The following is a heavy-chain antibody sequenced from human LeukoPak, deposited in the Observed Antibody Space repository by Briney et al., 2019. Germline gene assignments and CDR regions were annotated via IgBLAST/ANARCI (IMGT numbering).Heavy chain of an antibody. J-gene: IGHJ4*02. Sequence: GGSLRPSCAASGFTFSSYVMSWVRQAPGKGLEWVSAISGSGGSTYYTDSVKGRFTISRDNSKNTLYLQMNSVRVEDTAVYYCAKEKAEIGPLPFFDYWGQGTLVTVSS. D-gene: IGHD1-26*01. CDR1: GFTFSSYV. CDR3: AKEKAEIGPLPFFDY. CDR2: ISGSGGST. V-gene: IGHV3-23*01.